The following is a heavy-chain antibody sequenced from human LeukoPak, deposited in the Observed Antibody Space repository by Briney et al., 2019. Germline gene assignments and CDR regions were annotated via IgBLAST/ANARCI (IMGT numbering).Heavy chain of an antibody. Sequence: SQTLSLTCTVSGGSITSDNYYWSWIRQPAGKGLEWIGRIYTNGNTKYNPSFMSRVTISLDTSKNQFSLNLSSVTAADTAVYYCARGALDSSTPYYFDSWGQGALVTVSS. D-gene: IGHD2-2*01. CDR1: GGSITSDNYY. V-gene: IGHV4-61*02. CDR3: ARGALDSSTPYYFDS. J-gene: IGHJ4*02. CDR2: IYTNGNT.